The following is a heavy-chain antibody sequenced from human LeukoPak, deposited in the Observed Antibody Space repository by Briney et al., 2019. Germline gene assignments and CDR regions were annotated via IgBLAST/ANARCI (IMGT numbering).Heavy chain of an antibody. CDR2: IYSSGST. D-gene: IGHD6-19*01. Sequence: PSETLSLTCNVSGVSISSSSYYWGWIRQPPGKGLEWIGSIYSSGSTYYNSSLKSRVTISVDTSKNQFSLKLSSVTAADTAVYYCARDGSGWYSPYFDYWGQGTLVTVSS. CDR3: ARDGSGWYSPYFDY. V-gene: IGHV4-39*07. J-gene: IGHJ4*02. CDR1: GVSISSSSYY.